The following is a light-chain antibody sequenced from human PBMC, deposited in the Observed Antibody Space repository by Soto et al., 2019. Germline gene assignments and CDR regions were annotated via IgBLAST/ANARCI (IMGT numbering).Light chain of an antibody. CDR1: QSIGRW. V-gene: IGKV1-5*01. J-gene: IGKJ1*01. CDR3: QHYGGMWT. CDR2: DAS. Sequence: DIQMTQSPSTLSASVGDRVTITCRASQSIGRWLAWYQQKPGKAPKVLIYDASSLESGVPSRFSGSGYGTEFILTISSLQPDDFATYYCQHYGGMWTFGQGTKVDIK.